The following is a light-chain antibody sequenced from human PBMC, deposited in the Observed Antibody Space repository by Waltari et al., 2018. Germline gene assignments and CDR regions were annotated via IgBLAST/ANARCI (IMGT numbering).Light chain of an antibody. V-gene: IGLV3-19*01. CDR3: HSRDWHSRDAGGVGGA. Sequence: TQDPAVSVAVGQTVRITCQGDSLRFYHATWYQQRPGQAPKLLIYDQNNRPSGVPGRFSGATSDNTASLTMTGAQAEDEAYDDCHSRDWHSRDAGGVGGAFGGGTKLTVL. J-gene: IGLJ2*01. CDR1: SLRFYH. CDR2: DQN.